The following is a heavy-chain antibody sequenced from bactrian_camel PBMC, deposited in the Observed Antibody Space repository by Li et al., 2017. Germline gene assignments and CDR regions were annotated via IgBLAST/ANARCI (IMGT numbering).Heavy chain of an antibody. CDR1: GLTFDGGNC. J-gene: IGHJ4*01. CDR2: SIGDDGVT. Sequence: VQLVESGGGSVQAGGSLRLSCAAYGLTFDGGNCMGWFRQAPGKEREGVASIGDDGVTTYVDSVKGRFIISKDNAKNTLYLQMDNLKAEDTGTYYCAAVNSWRFCLLSLLEGDLASSGLGTQVTVS. V-gene: IGHV3S44*01. D-gene: IGHD2*01.